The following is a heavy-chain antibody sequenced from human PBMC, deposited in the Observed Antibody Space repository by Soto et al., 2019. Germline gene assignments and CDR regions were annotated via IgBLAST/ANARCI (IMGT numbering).Heavy chain of an antibody. Sequence: PSETLSLTCTVSGGSISSGGYYWSWIRQHPGKGLEWIGYIYYSGSTYYNPSLKSRVTISVDTSKNQFSLKLSSVTAADTAVYYCAGGRLRLGQYYYYYYMDVWGKGTTVTVSS. CDR2: IYYSGST. V-gene: IGHV4-31*03. CDR1: GGSISSGGYY. D-gene: IGHD3-16*01. CDR3: AGGRLRLGQYYYYYYMDV. J-gene: IGHJ6*03.